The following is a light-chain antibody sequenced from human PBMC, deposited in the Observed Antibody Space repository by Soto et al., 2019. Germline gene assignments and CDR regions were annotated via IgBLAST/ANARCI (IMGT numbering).Light chain of an antibody. CDR1: QSVSGY. Sequence: EIVLTQSPVTLSLSPGERATLSCRASQSVSGYVAWYQQKPGQAPRLLIYDASGRANGIPARFTGSGSGTDFSLTISSLEPEDFAVYYCQQRGTWPTFGQGTKVDI. CDR3: QQRGTWPT. J-gene: IGKJ1*01. CDR2: DAS. V-gene: IGKV3-11*01.